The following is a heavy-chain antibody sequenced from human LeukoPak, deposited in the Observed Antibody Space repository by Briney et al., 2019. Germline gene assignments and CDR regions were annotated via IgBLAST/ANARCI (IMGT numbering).Heavy chain of an antibody. J-gene: IGHJ4*02. D-gene: IGHD2-15*01. Sequence: SETLSLTCAVYGGSFSGYYWSWIRQPPGKGLEWIGEINHSGGTNYNPSLKSRVTISVDTSKNQFSLKLSSVTAADTAVYYCARRADCSGGSCQLYYFDYWGQGTLVTVSS. CDR3: ARRADCSGGSCQLYYFDY. CDR2: INHSGGT. V-gene: IGHV4-34*01. CDR1: GGSFSGYY.